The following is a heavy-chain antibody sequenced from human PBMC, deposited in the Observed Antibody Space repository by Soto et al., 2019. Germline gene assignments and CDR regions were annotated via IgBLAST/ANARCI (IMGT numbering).Heavy chain of an antibody. D-gene: IGHD2-15*01. V-gene: IGHV1-18*01. CDR1: GYTFNNYG. Sequence: QVQLVQSGAEVKKPGASVKVSCQASGYTFNNYGISWVRQAPGQGLEWMGWIGPYNGNTDHAQNFQGRATMTTTTSTNTAYMALRILRTDDTAFYYCARCYCSVISCNTSWHFDPWGRGTLVTFSS. CDR3: ARCYCSVISCNTSWHFDP. J-gene: IGHJ2*01. CDR2: IGPYNGNT.